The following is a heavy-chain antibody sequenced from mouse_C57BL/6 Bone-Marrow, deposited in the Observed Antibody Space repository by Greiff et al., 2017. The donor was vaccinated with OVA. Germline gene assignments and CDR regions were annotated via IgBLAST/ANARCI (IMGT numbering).Heavy chain of an antibody. CDR2: IDPETGGT. Sequence: QVQLQQSGAELVRPGASVTLSCKASGYTFTDYEMHWVKQTPVHGLEWIGAIDPETGGTAYNQKFKGKAILTADKSSSTAYMELRSLTSEDSAVYYCTTSGSSYLSCWGQGTTLTVAS. J-gene: IGHJ2*01. CDR1: GYTFTDYE. D-gene: IGHD1-1*01. CDR3: TTSGSSYLSC. V-gene: IGHV1-15*01.